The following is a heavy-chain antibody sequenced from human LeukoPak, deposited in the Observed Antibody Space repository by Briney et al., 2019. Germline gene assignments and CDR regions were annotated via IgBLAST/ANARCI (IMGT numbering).Heavy chain of an antibody. J-gene: IGHJ1*01. CDR3: ARAYSSGWYLDEYFQH. CDR2: MSGSGGSA. D-gene: IGHD6-19*01. CDR1: GFAFSSYT. V-gene: IGHV3-23*01. Sequence: PGDSLRLSCAASGFAFSSYTMTWVRQAPGKGLEWVSGMSGSGGSAYYADSVRGRFTISRDNSKNTLYLQMNSLRAEDTAVYYCARAYSSGWYLDEYFQHWGQGTLVTVSS.